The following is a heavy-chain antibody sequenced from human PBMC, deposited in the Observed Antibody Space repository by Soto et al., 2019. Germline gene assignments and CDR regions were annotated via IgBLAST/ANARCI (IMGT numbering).Heavy chain of an antibody. CDR2: IKNKNAGGTT. CDR1: GFSFKNAW. J-gene: IGHJ4*01. Sequence: EAELVESGGGLVKPGGSLTLSCAASGFSFKNAWMNWVRQAPGKGLEWVGRIKNKNAGGTTDYAAFVQGRFTISRDAPENTLYMHMTGLNTEDTAVYFCTGLWFGEIYNYWGQGSLVTVS. V-gene: IGHV3-15*07. CDR3: TGLWFGEIYNY. D-gene: IGHD3-10*01.